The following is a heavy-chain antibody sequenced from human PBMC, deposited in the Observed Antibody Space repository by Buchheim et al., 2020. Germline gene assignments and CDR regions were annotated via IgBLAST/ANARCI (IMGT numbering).Heavy chain of an antibody. D-gene: IGHD4-17*01. CDR3: ARAGDYLLNYYYYYGMDV. Sequence: QVQLVESGGGVVQPGRSLRLSCAASGFTFSSYGMHWVRQAPGKGLEWVAVIWYDGSNKYYADSVKGRFTISRDNSKTTLYLQMNSLRAEDTAVYYCARAGDYLLNYYYYYGMDVWGQGTT. CDR2: IWYDGSNK. V-gene: IGHV3-33*01. J-gene: IGHJ6*02. CDR1: GFTFSSYG.